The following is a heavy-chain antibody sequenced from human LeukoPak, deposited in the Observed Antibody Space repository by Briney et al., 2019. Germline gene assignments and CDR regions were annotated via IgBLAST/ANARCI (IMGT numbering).Heavy chain of an antibody. J-gene: IGHJ6*03. CDR2: INPSDGST. Sequence: ASVKVSCKASGYTFTSYYMHWVRQAPGQGLEWMGIINPSDGSTSYAQKFQGRVTMTRDTSTSTVYMELSSLRSEDTAVYYCARGPDIVVVPAATYYYYYMDVWGKGTTVTVSS. V-gene: IGHV1-46*03. CDR1: GYTFTSYY. CDR3: ARGPDIVVVPAATYYYYYMDV. D-gene: IGHD2-2*01.